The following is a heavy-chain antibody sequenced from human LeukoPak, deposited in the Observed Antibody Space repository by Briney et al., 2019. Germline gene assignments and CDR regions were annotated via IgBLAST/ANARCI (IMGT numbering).Heavy chain of an antibody. CDR3: AREVIVVVPAAITVREFDI. CDR2: IYYSEST. Sequence: PSETLSLTCTVSGGSISSGGYYWSWIRQHPGKGLEWIGYIYYSESTYYNPSLKSRVTISVDTSKNQFSLKLSSVTAADTAVYYCAREVIVVVPAAITVREFDIWGQGTMVTVSS. CDR1: GGSISSGGYY. V-gene: IGHV4-31*03. D-gene: IGHD2-2*02. J-gene: IGHJ3*02.